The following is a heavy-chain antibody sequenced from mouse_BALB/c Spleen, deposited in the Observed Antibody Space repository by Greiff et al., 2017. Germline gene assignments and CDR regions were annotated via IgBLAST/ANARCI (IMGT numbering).Heavy chain of an antibody. J-gene: IGHJ3*01. CDR3: ARSFDGYYVPWFAY. Sequence: VQLKQTGPELVKPGASVKISCKASGYSFTDYIMLWVKQSHGKSLEWIGNINPYYGSTSYNLKFKGKATLTVDKSSSTAYMQLNSLTSEDSAVYYCARSFDGYYVPWFAYWGQGTLVTVSA. V-gene: IGHV1-39*01. D-gene: IGHD2-3*01. CDR1: GYSFTDYI. CDR2: INPYYGST.